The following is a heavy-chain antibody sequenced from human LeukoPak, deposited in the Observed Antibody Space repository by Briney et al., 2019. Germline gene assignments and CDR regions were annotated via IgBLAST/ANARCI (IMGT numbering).Heavy chain of an antibody. CDR1: GGSISSYY. CDR3: VRDIGSGSFDY. D-gene: IGHD3-10*01. Sequence: PSETLSLTCTVSGGSISSYYWSWIRQPPGKGLEWIGYIYYSGSTNYNPSLKSRVTISVDTSKNQFSLKLSSVTAADTAVYYCVRDIGSGSFDYWGQGTLVTVSS. V-gene: IGHV4-59*01. CDR2: IYYSGST. J-gene: IGHJ4*02.